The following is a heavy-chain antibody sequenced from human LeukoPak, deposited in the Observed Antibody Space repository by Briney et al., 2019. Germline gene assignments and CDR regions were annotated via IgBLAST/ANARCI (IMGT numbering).Heavy chain of an antibody. CDR2: ISIYNGNT. CDR3: ASPAKGAFSYYYMDV. CDR1: GYTNPNYG. V-gene: IGHV1-18*01. J-gene: IGHJ6*03. Sequence: ASVKVSCKISGYTNPNYGVTWVRQAPGQGLEWMGWISIYNGNTQYAPRFQGRVTLTRDTSTTTVYMDLRSLTSDDTAVYYCASPAKGAFSYYYMDVWGKGTSVIVSS. D-gene: IGHD2/OR15-2a*01.